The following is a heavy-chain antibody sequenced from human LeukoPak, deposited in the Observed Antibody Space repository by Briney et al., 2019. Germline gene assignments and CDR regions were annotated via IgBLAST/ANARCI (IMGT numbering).Heavy chain of an antibody. J-gene: IGHJ4*02. D-gene: IGHD5-24*01. Sequence: PGGSLRLSCAASGFTFSSYGMHWVRQAPGKGLEWVAFIRYDGSNKYYADSVKGRFTISRDNSKNTLYLQMNSLRAEDTAVYYCAKIPVDMTTTRMDYWGQGTLVTVSS. CDR2: IRYDGSNK. CDR3: AKIPVDMTTTRMDY. CDR1: GFTFSSYG. V-gene: IGHV3-30*02.